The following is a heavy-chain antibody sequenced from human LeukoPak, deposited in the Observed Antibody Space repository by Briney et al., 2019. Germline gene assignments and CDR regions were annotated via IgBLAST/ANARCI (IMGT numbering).Heavy chain of an antibody. V-gene: IGHV3-66*01. Sequence: PGGSLRLSCAASGFTVSSKYMSWVRQAPGKGLEWVSVIYSGGSTYYADSVKGRFTISRDNSKNTVYLQMNSLRAEDTAVYYCARDYSSGTFDYWGQGTLVTVSS. CDR2: IYSGGST. D-gene: IGHD6-19*01. J-gene: IGHJ4*02. CDR3: ARDYSSGTFDY. CDR1: GFTVSSKY.